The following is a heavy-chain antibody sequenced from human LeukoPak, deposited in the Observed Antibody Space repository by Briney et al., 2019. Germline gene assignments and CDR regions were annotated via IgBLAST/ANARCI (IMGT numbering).Heavy chain of an antibody. V-gene: IGHV3-21*01. CDR3: ASGRGY. J-gene: IGHJ4*02. Sequence: GGSLRLSCAASGFPFNTFTMNWVRQAPGKGLEWASSIRSSASNIYYADSVKGRFTISRDNAKNSLYLQMNSLRVEDTAVYYCASGRGYWGQGTLVTVSS. D-gene: IGHD1-26*01. CDR1: GFPFNTFT. CDR2: IRSSASNI.